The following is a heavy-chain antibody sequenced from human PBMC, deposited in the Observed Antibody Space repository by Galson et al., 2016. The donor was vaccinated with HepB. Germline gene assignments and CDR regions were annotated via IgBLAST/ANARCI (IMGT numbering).Heavy chain of an antibody. V-gene: IGHV3-74*01. D-gene: IGHD2-8*01. Sequence: SLRLSCAGSGFTLNYYWMYWVRQAPGKGLVWVSRISSDGSSTSYADFVKGRFTISRDNAKNTLYLQMNSLRAEDTALYYCAAFPMVWGQGSLVTVSS. J-gene: IGHJ4*02. CDR2: ISSDGSST. CDR3: AAFPMV. CDR1: GFTLNYYW.